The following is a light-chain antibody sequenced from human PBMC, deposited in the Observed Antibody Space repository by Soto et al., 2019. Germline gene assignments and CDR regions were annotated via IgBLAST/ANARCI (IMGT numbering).Light chain of an antibody. Sequence: QSVLTQPRSVSGSPGQSVTISCTGTSSDVGGYNYVSWYQQHPGKAPKLMIYVVSKRPSGVPDRFSGSKSGNTASLTISGLQAEDEADYYCCSYAGSYTHYVFGTGTKLTVL. CDR1: SSDVGGYNY. CDR3: CSYAGSYTHYV. V-gene: IGLV2-11*01. J-gene: IGLJ1*01. CDR2: VVS.